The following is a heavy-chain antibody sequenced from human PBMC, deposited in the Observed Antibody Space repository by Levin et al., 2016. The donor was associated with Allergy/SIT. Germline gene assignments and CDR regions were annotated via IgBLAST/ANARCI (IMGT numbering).Heavy chain of an antibody. V-gene: IGHV3-53*01. CDR3: AGAEFAFDP. J-gene: IGHJ5*02. D-gene: IGHD2/OR15-2a*01. CDR2: IYGAGTT. Sequence: VRQAPGKGLEWVSVIYGAGTTKYADSVRGRFTISRDNSKNTLYLQMNSLRVEDTAVYYCAGAEFAFDPWGQGTLVTVSS.